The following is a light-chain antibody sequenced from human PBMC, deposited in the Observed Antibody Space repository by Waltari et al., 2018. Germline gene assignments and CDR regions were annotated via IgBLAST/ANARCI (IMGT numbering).Light chain of an antibody. Sequence: DVHMTQSPSSVSASVGDRVTITCRASQGINSWLAWYQQKPGKAPELLIFAASSLQSGVPSRFSRSGSGTDFTLTISSLQPEDSATYYCQQADSFPLTFGGGTKVEIK. V-gene: IGKV1D-12*01. CDR3: QQADSFPLT. CDR1: QGINSW. J-gene: IGKJ4*01. CDR2: AAS.